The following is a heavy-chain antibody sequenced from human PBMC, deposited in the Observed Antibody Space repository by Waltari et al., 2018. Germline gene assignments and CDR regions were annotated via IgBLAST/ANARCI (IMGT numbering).Heavy chain of an antibody. CDR1: GFTFSSYA. D-gene: IGHD1-26*01. CDR3: AKPQREGGFDY. J-gene: IGHJ4*02. Sequence: EVQLVESGGGLVQPGGSLRLSCAASGFTFSSYAMSWVRQAPGKGLEWVSAISGSGGSTYYADSGRGRFTLSRANSKNTLYLQMNSLGAEDTAVYYCAKPQREGGFDYRGQGTLVTVSS. CDR2: ISGSGGST. V-gene: IGHV3-23*04.